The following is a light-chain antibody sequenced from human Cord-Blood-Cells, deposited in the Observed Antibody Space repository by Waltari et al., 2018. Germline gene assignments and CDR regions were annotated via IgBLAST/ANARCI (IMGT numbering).Light chain of an antibody. CDR1: SSDVGGYNY. Sequence: QSALTQPASVSGSPGQSITISCTGTSSDVGGYNYVSWYQQHPGKAPKLMICDVSKRPAGVSNRFSGSKSGITASLTISGLQAEDEADYYCSSYTSSSTWVFGGGTKLTVL. CDR2: DVS. CDR3: SSYTSSSTWV. V-gene: IGLV2-14*01. J-gene: IGLJ3*02.